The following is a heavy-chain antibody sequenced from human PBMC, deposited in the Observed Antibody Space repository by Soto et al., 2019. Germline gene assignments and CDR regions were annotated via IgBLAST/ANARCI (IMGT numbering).Heavy chain of an antibody. V-gene: IGHV4-30-2*01. Sequence: QLQLQESGSGLVKPSQTLSLTCAVSGGSISSGGYSWSWIRQPPGKGLEWIGYIYHSGSTYYNPSLKRRVTISVDRSKNQFSLKLSSVTAADTDVYYCARGGVDYYDSSGYYFSPYYFDYWGQGTLVTVSS. CDR3: ARGGVDYYDSSGYYFSPYYFDY. CDR1: GGSISSGGYS. D-gene: IGHD3-22*01. CDR2: IYHSGST. J-gene: IGHJ4*02.